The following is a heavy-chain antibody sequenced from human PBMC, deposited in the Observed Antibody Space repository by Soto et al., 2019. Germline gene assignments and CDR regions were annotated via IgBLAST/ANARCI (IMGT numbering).Heavy chain of an antibody. J-gene: IGHJ4*02. D-gene: IGHD6-13*01. CDR2: ISAYNGNT. CDR3: ASDLGQQLFDY. V-gene: IGHV1-18*01. CDR1: GYTFTSYG. Sequence: QVQLVQSGAEVKKPGASVKVSCKASGYTFTSYGISWVRQAPGQGLEWMGWISAYNGNTKYAQKLQGRVTMTTDTSTSTAYRELRRLRSDDTAVYYGASDLGQQLFDYWGQGTLVTVSS.